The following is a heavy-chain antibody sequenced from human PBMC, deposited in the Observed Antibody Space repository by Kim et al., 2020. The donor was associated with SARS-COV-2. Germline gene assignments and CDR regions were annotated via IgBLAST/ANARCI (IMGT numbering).Heavy chain of an antibody. J-gene: IGHJ4*02. D-gene: IGHD3-22*01. CDR1: GFTVSSNY. CDR2: IYSGGST. CDR3: ARVTPPGYYDSSGYWLDY. V-gene: IGHV3-53*04. Sequence: GGSLRLSCAASGFTVSSNYMSWVRQAPGKGLEWVSVIYSGGSTYYADSVKGRFTISRHNSKNTLYLQMNSLRAEDTAVYYCARVTPPGYYDSSGYWLDYWGQGTLVTVSS.